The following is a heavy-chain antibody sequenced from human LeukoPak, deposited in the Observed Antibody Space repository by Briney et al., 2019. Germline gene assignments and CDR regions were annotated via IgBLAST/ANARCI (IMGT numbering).Heavy chain of an antibody. D-gene: IGHD3-9*01. Sequence: SETPSLTCAVYGGSFSGYYWSWIRQPPGKGLEWIGEINHSGSTNYNPSLKSRVTISVDTSKNQFSLKLSSVTAADTAVYYCARTTLTGYYTGLDYWGQGTLVTVSS. J-gene: IGHJ4*02. CDR1: GGSFSGYY. CDR2: INHSGST. CDR3: ARTTLTGYYTGLDY. V-gene: IGHV4-34*01.